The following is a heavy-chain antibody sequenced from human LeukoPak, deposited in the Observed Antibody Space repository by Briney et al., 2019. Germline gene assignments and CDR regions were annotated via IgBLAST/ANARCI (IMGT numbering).Heavy chain of an antibody. CDR2: ISSGGGAK. D-gene: IGHD3-10*01. CDR1: GFTCSNYE. Sequence: GGSLRLSCAASGFTCSNYEMHWVRQAPGKGQEWISYISSGGGAKYYADSVKGRFTISRDIVNSSLFLQVNSLRAEDTAVYYCARGTYGSGTYGRYGMDVWGKGTTVTVSS. V-gene: IGHV3-48*03. CDR3: ARGTYGSGTYGRYGMDV. J-gene: IGHJ6*04.